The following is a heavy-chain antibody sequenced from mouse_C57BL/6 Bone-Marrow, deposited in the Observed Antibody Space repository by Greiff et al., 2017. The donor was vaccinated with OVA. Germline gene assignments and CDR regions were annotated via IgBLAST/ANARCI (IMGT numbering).Heavy chain of an antibody. D-gene: IGHD2-1*01. J-gene: IGHJ2*01. V-gene: IGHV1-69*01. CDR1: GYTFTSYW. CDR3: ARYRGNYDIDY. CDR2: IDPSDSYT. Sequence: QVQLQQPGAELVMPGASVKLSCKASGYTFTSYWMHWVKQRPGQGLEWIGEIDPSDSYTNYNQKFKGKSTLTVDKSSSTAYMQLSSLTSEDTAVYYCARYRGNYDIDYWGQGTTLTVSS.